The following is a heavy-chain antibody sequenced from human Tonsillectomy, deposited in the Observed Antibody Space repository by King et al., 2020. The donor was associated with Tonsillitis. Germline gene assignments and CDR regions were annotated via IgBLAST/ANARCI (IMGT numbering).Heavy chain of an antibody. J-gene: IGHJ4*02. CDR1: GGSFSGYY. CDR3: ASLTMVRGDY. Sequence: VQLQQWGAGLLKPSETLSLTCAVYGGSFSGYYWSWIRQPPGKGLEWIGEINHSGSTNYNPSLKSRVTISVDTSKNQFSPKLSSVTAADTAVYYCASLTMVRGDYWGQGTLVTVSS. CDR2: INHSGST. V-gene: IGHV4-34*01. D-gene: IGHD3-10*01.